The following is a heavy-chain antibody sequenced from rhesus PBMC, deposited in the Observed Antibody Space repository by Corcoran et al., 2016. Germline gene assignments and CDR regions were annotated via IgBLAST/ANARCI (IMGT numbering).Heavy chain of an antibody. V-gene: IGHV4-65*01. Sequence: QVQLQESGPGLVKPSETLSLTCAVSGGSVSSSNWWSWIRQPPGKGLEWIGYISRSSGSTYYNPSLKSRVTISTDTSKNQFSLKLSSVTAADTAVYYCARRKVLFDYWGQGVLVTVSS. CDR3: ARRKVLFDY. CDR1: GGSVSSSNW. CDR2: ISRSSGST. J-gene: IGHJ4*01.